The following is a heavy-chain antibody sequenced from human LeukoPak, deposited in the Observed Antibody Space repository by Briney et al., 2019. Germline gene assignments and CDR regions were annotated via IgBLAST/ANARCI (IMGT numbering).Heavy chain of an antibody. CDR3: ASESFDRYYDILTGYYAWDY. CDR1: GYSISSGYY. J-gene: IGHJ4*02. V-gene: IGHV4-38-2*02. CDR2: IYHSGST. D-gene: IGHD3-9*01. Sequence: SETLSLTCTVSGYSISSGYYWGWIRQPPGKGLEWIGSIYHSGSTYYNPSLKGRVTISVDTSKNQFSLKLSSVTAADTAVYYCASESFDRYYDILTGYYAWDYWGQGTLVTVSS.